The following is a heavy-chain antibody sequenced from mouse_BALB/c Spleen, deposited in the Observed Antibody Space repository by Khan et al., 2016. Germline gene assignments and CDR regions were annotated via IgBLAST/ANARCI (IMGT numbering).Heavy chain of an antibody. CDR1: GFNIKDTY. CDR3: ARRGPIYYYGSSYGY. CDR2: NDPANGNS. D-gene: IGHD1-1*01. V-gene: IGHV14-3*02. Sequence: EVELVESGAELVKPGASVKLSCTASGFNIKDTYMHWVKQRPEQGLEWIGRNDPANGNSKYDPKFQGKATIIVDKSSNTAYLQLSSLTSEDTAVYYCARRGPIYYYGSSYGYWGQGTTLTVSS. J-gene: IGHJ2*01.